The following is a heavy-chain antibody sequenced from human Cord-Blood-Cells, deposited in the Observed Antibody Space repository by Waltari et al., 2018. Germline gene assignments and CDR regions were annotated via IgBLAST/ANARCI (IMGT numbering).Heavy chain of an antibody. Sequence: QMQLVQSGPEVKKPGTSVKVSCKASGFTFTSSAVQWVRQARGQRLEWIGWSVVGSGNTNYAQKFQERVTITRDMSTSTTYMELSSLRSEDTAVYYCAAWYSSSWYFDYWGQGTLVTVSS. CDR1: GFTFTSSA. D-gene: IGHD6-13*01. J-gene: IGHJ4*02. V-gene: IGHV1-58*01. CDR2: SVVGSGNT. CDR3: AAWYSSSWYFDY.